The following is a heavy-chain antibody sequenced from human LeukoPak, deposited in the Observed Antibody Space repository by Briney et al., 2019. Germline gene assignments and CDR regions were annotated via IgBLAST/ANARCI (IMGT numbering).Heavy chain of an antibody. CDR1: GFAFSSHA. V-gene: IGHV3-23*01. Sequence: QSGGSLRLSCAAPGFAFSSHAMTWVRQAPGKGLEWVSAISISGDRTYYAHSVKGRFTISRDNSKNTLYLQMNSLRAEDTAVYYCARVSCSSTSCYDLGYWFDPWGQGTLVTVSS. D-gene: IGHD2-2*01. CDR2: ISISGDRT. J-gene: IGHJ5*02. CDR3: ARVSCSSTSCYDLGYWFDP.